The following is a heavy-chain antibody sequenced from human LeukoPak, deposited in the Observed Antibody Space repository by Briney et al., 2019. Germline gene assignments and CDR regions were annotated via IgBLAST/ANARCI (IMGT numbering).Heavy chain of an antibody. CDR1: GFTFSSYG. CDR3: AKAHGAYGSGYGMDV. D-gene: IGHD3-10*01. Sequence: QLWGSLRLSCAASGFTFSSYGMHWVRQAPGKGLEWVAVISYDGSNKYYADSVKGRFTISRDNSKNTLYLQMNSLRAEDTAVYYCAKAHGAYGSGYGMDVWGQGTTVTVSS. V-gene: IGHV3-30*18. CDR2: ISYDGSNK. J-gene: IGHJ6*02.